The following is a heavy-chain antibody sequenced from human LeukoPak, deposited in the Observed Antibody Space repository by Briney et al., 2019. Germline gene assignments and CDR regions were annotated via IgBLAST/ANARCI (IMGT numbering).Heavy chain of an antibody. J-gene: IGHJ6*03. CDR2: ISSSSSYI. CDR3: AKELYDFGNYYYYMDV. V-gene: IGHV3-21*01. CDR1: GFTSSSYS. Sequence: GGSLRLSCAASGFTSSSYSMNWVRQAPGKGLEWVSSISSSSSYIYYADSVKGRFTISRDNAKNSLYLQMNSLRAEDTAVYYCAKELYDFGNYYYYMDVWGKGTTVTVSS. D-gene: IGHD3-3*01.